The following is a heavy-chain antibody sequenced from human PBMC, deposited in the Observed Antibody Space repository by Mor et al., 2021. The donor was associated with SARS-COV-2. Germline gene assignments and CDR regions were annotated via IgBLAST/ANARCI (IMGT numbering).Heavy chain of an antibody. CDR3: ASHQDASYGHFDD. Sequence: GLEWVGSVSYTGRVYFNQDLKGRVAMSVDEAKSQFSLELQSLSASDTAFYFCASHQDASYGHFDDWSLGTIVTVSS. J-gene: IGHJ4*01. D-gene: IGHD5-18*01. CDR2: VSYTGRV. V-gene: IGHV3-33*05.